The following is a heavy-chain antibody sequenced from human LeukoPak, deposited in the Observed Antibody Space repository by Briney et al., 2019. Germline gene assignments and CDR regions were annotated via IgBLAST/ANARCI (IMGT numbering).Heavy chain of an antibody. CDR1: GGSISSSSYY. Sequence: SETLSLTCTVSGGSISSSSYYWGWIRQPPGKGLEWIGSIYYSGSTYYNPSLKSRVTISVDTSKNQFSPKLSSVTAADTAVYYCARSGWELPQLPFDYWGQGTLVTVSS. V-gene: IGHV4-39*01. CDR3: ARSGWELPQLPFDY. J-gene: IGHJ4*02. CDR2: IYYSGST. D-gene: IGHD1-7*01.